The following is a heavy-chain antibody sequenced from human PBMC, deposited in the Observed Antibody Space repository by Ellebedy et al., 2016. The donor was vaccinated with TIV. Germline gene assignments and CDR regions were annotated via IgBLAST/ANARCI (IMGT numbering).Heavy chain of an antibody. CDR3: ARHHRVVWFGELLDYGMDV. J-gene: IGHJ6*02. V-gene: IGHV5-51*01. Sequence: GESLKISXKGSGYSFTSYWIGWVRQMPGKGLEWMGIIYPGDSDTRYSPSFQGQVTISADKSISTAYLQWSSLKASDTGMYYCARHHRVVWFGELLDYGMDVWGQGTTVTVSS. CDR1: GYSFTSYW. D-gene: IGHD3-10*01. CDR2: IYPGDSDT.